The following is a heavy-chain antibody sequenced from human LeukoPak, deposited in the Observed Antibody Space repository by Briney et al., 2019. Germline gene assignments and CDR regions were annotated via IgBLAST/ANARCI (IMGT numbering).Heavy chain of an antibody. V-gene: IGHV4-38-2*02. J-gene: IGHJ4*02. CDR2: IHHSGST. CDR3: ARAARRLYYFDY. D-gene: IGHD6-6*01. CDR1: GYFISSGYY. Sequence: SETLSLTCTVSGYFISSGYYWGWIRQPPGKGLQWIGSIHHSGSTYYNPSLKSRVTISVDTSKNQFSLKLSSVTAADTAVYYCARAARRLYYFDYWGQGTQVTVSS.